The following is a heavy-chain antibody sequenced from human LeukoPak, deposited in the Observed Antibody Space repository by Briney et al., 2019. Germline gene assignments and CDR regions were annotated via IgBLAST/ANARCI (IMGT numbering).Heavy chain of an antibody. V-gene: IGHV1-69*04. Sequence: ASVKVSSKASGGTFSSYAISWVRQAPGQGLEWMGRIIPILGIANYAQKFQGRVTITADKSTSTAYMELSSLRSEDTAVYYCDLATVTREDDYWGQGTLVTVSS. D-gene: IGHD4-17*01. CDR1: GGTFSSYA. CDR3: DLATVTREDDY. CDR2: IIPILGIA. J-gene: IGHJ4*02.